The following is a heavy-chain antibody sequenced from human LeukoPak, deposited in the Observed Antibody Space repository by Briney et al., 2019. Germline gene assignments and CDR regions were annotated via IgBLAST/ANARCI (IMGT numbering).Heavy chain of an antibody. J-gene: IGHJ4*02. V-gene: IGHV3-53*01. CDR1: GFTVSSNY. CDR2: IYSGGST. CDR3: ARGGGQYYYDSSGYMFDY. D-gene: IGHD3-22*01. Sequence: GGSLRLSCAASGFTVSSNYMSWVRQAPGKGLEWVSVIYSGGSTYYADSVKGRFTISRDNAKNSLYLQMNSLRAEDTAVYYCARGGGQYYYDSSGYMFDYWGQGTLVTVSS.